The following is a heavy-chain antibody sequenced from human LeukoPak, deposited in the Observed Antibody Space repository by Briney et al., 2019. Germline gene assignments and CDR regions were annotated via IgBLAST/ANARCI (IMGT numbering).Heavy chain of an antibody. J-gene: IGHJ4*02. Sequence: SETLSLTCAVYGGSFSGYYWSWIRQPPGKGLEWIGEINHSGSTNYNPSLKSRVTISVDTSKNQFSLKLSSVTAADTAMYYCATEQYCSGGSCSMDTAMVWGQGTLVTVSS. D-gene: IGHD2-15*01. V-gene: IGHV4-34*01. CDR1: GGSFSGYY. CDR3: ATEQYCSGGSCSMDTAMV. CDR2: INHSGST.